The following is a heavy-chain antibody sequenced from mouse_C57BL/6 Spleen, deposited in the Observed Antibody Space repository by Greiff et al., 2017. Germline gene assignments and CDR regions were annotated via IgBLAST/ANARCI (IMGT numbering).Heavy chain of an antibody. CDR1: GYTFTSYW. CDR3: SRDAPGAMDY. J-gene: IGHJ4*01. V-gene: IGHV1-52*01. Sequence: VQLQQPGAELVRPGSSVKLSCKASGYTFTSYWMHWVQQRPIQGLEWIGNIDPSDSETHYNQKFKDKATLTVDKSSSTCYMQLSSLTSEDSAVYYWSRDAPGAMDYWGQGTSVTVSS. CDR2: IDPSDSET.